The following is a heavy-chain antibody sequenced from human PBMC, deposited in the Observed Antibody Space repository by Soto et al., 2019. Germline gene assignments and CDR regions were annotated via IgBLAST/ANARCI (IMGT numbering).Heavy chain of an antibody. CDR1: GGSISSSNW. CDR2: IYHSGST. Sequence: SETLSLTCAVSGGSISSSNWWSWVRQPPGKGLEWIGEIYHSGSTNYNPSLKSRVTISVDKSENQFSLKLSSVTAADTAVYYCARDTTMIVVAGDAFDIWGQGTMVTVSS. CDR3: ARDTTMIVVAGDAFDI. J-gene: IGHJ3*02. D-gene: IGHD3-22*01. V-gene: IGHV4-4*02.